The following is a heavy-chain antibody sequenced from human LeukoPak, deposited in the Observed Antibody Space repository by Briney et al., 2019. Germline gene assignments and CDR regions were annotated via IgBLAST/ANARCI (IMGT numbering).Heavy chain of an antibody. Sequence: GASVKVSCKASGYTFTGYYMHWVRQAPGQGLEWMGWINPNSGGTNYAQKFQGRVTMTRDTSISTAYMELSRLRSDDTAVYYCATVGTYFVVVPAAILIRKRGYWFDPWGQGTLVTVSS. CDR3: ATVGTYFVVVPAAILIRKRGYWFDP. D-gene: IGHD2-2*01. CDR1: GYTFTGYY. V-gene: IGHV1-2*02. J-gene: IGHJ5*02. CDR2: INPNSGGT.